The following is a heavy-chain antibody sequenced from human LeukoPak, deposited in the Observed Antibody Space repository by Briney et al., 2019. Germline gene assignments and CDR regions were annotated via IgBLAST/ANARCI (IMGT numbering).Heavy chain of an antibody. CDR1: GFTFSDYS. V-gene: IGHV3-48*01. CDR3: ARDYKYAFDN. Sequence: GGXLRLSXAXSGFTFSDYSMNWVRQAPGKGLEWISYIGIDSGNTNYADSVKGRFTISGDKAKDSLYLQMNSLRVEDTAVYYCARDYKYAFDNWGQGTLVXV. CDR2: IGIDSGNT. J-gene: IGHJ4*02. D-gene: IGHD5-24*01.